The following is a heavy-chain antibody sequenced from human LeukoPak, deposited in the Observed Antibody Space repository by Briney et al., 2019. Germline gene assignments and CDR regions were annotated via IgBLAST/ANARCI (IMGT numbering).Heavy chain of an antibody. J-gene: IGHJ4*02. Sequence: PGGTLRLSCAASGFTFSSYTMHWVRQAPGKGLEFVSVISSNGGSTYYANSVKGRFTISRDNSKNTLYLQMGSLRAEDMAVYYCARDGYCSSTSCPCAYSDFCGQGTLVTVSS. CDR3: ARDGYCSSTSCPCAYSDF. D-gene: IGHD2-2*01. V-gene: IGHV3-64*01. CDR2: ISSNGGST. CDR1: GFTFSSYT.